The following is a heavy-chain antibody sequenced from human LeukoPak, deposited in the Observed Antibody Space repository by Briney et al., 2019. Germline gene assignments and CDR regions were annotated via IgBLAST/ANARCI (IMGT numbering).Heavy chain of an antibody. J-gene: IGHJ4*02. CDR1: GSSITSYY. CDR2: IYYSGST. Sequence: SETLSLTCTVSGSSITSYYWSWIRQPPGKGLEWIGYIYYSGSTNYNPPLKSRVTILVDTSKDQFSLKLSSVTAADTAVYYCARNGDYVGFDYWGQRTLVTVSS. D-gene: IGHD4-17*01. V-gene: IGHV4-59*01. CDR3: ARNGDYVGFDY.